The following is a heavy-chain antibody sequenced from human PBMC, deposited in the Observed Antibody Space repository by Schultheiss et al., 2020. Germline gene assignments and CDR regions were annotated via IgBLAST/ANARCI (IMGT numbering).Heavy chain of an antibody. CDR3: APAAFTPFP. V-gene: IGHV3-30*04. CDR2: ISYDGSNK. J-gene: IGHJ5*02. CDR1: GFTFSSYA. Sequence: GGSLRLSCAASGFTFSSYAMHWVRQAPGKGLEWVAVISYDGSNKYYADSVKGRFTISRDNSKNTLYLQMNSLRAEDTAVYYCAPAAFTPFPWGQGTLVTVSS. D-gene: IGHD6-13*01.